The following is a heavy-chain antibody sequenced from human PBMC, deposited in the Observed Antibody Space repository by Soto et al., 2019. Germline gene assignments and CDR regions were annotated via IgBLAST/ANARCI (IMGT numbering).Heavy chain of an antibody. CDR3: AKDRNSAVAGTSYIFDY. J-gene: IGHJ4*02. Sequence: PGGTLRLSCAASGFTFSSYGMHWVRQAPGKGLEWVAVISYDGSNKYYADSVKGRFTISRDNSKNTLYLQMNSLRAEDTAVYYCAKDRNSAVAGTSYIFDYWGQGTLVTVSS. V-gene: IGHV3-30*18. CDR2: ISYDGSNK. D-gene: IGHD6-19*01. CDR1: GFTFSSYG.